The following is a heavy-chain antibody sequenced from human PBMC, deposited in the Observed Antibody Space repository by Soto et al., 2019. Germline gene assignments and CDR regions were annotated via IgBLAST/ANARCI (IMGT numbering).Heavy chain of an antibody. CDR2: IRSKANSYAT. V-gene: IGHV3-73*01. CDR3: TRRDEVGTPVSANYYYYYYMDV. J-gene: IGHJ6*03. Sequence: EVQLVESGGGLVQPGGSLKLSCAASGFTFSGSAMHWVRQASGKGLEWVGRIRSKANSYATAYAASVKGRFTISRDDSKNTAYLQMNSLKTEDTAVYYCTRRDEVGTPVSANYYYYYYMDVWGKGTTVTVSS. D-gene: IGHD5-12*01. CDR1: GFTFSGSA.